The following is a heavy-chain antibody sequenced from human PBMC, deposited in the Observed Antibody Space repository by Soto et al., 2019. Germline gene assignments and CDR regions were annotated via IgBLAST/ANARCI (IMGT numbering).Heavy chain of an antibody. CDR1: GGSISSYY. CDR3: ARTPYYDSSGYFDY. Sequence: SETLSLTCTVSGGSISSYYWSWIRQPAGKGLEWIGRIYTSGSTNYNPSLKSRVTMSVDTSKDQFSLKLSSVTAAGTAVYYCARTPYYDSSGYFDYWGQGTLVTVSS. CDR2: IYTSGST. D-gene: IGHD3-22*01. V-gene: IGHV4-4*07. J-gene: IGHJ4*02.